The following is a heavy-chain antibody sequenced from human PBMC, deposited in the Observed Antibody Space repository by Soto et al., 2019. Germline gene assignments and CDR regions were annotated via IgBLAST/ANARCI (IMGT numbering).Heavy chain of an antibody. CDR3: AKDLYGDYGGVDY. Sequence: HPGGSLRLSCAASGFMFSGSAIHWVRQVSGKGLEWVGRIRSKTNSYATAYAASVKGRFTISRDDSQNTAFLQMNSLKTEDTAVYYCAKDLYGDYGGVDYWGQGTLVTVPQ. CDR1: GFMFSGSA. J-gene: IGHJ4*02. V-gene: IGHV3-73*01. CDR2: IRSKTNSYAT. D-gene: IGHD4-17*01.